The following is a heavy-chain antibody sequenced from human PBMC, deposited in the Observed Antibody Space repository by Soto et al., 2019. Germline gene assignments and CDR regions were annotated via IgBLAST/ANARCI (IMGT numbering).Heavy chain of an antibody. J-gene: IGHJ6*02. D-gene: IGHD3-10*01. CDR1: GGSISSGGYS. V-gene: IGHV4-30-2*01. CDR3: ARGGGYYPDV. CDR2: IYHSGST. Sequence: SETLSLTCAVSGGSISSGGYSWSWIRQPPGKGLEWIGYIYHSGSTYYNPSLKSRVTISVDRSKNQFSLKLSSVTAADTAVYYCARGGGYYPDVWGQGTTVTVSS.